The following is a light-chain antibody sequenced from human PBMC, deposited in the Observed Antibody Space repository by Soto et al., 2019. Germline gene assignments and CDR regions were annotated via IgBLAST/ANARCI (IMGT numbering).Light chain of an antibody. CDR3: KQYKNWPRT. CDR2: GAS. CDR1: QSVSSN. J-gene: IGKJ1*01. V-gene: IGKV3-15*01. Sequence: EIVMTQSPATVSVSPGERAIVSCRASQSVSSNLAWYQQKPGQAPRLLIYGASTRATGIPGRVSGSGSGTEFTLTVSSLKSEDLAVYYCKQYKNWPRTFGQGTKVAIK.